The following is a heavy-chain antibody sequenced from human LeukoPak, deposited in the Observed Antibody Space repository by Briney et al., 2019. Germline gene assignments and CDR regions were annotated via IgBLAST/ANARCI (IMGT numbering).Heavy chain of an antibody. CDR2: ISYTRTYI. Sequence: GGSLRLSCAASAFSLSAYNMNWVRQAPGKGLEWVSSISYTRTYIYYADSVKGRFTISRDNAQNSLYLQMNSLRAEDTAVYYCARVGSYYDMDVWGQGTTVTVSS. CDR1: AFSLSAYN. CDR3: ARVGSYYDMDV. J-gene: IGHJ6*02. D-gene: IGHD3-10*01. V-gene: IGHV3-21*04.